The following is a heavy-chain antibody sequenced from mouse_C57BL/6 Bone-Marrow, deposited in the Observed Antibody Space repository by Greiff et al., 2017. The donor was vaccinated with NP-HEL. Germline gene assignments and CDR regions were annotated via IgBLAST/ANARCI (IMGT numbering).Heavy chain of an antibody. J-gene: IGHJ4*01. CDR2: IRNKANGYTT. V-gene: IGHV7-3*01. CDR3: AGYSPYSNLYYYAMDY. D-gene: IGHD2-5*01. Sequence: EVKLVESGGGLVQPGGSLSLSCAASGFTFTDYYMSWVRQPPGKALEWLGFIRNKANGYTTEYSASVKGRFTISRDNSQSTLYLQMNALRAEDRTTYYCAGYSPYSNLYYYAMDYWGQGTSVTVSS. CDR1: GFTFTDYY.